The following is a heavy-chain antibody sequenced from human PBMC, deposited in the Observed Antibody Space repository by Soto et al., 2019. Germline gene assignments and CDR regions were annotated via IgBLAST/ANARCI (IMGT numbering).Heavy chain of an antibody. D-gene: IGHD1-1*01. J-gene: IGHJ4*02. Sequence: GGSLRLSCTASGFTFTSYSMSWVRQAPGKGLEWVSTISGRGTSTYYAGSVKGRFTISRDNSKNTVHLQMNSLRADDTAVYYCARNPNWIDVKFFHYWGQGTLVTVSS. CDR1: GFTFTSYS. V-gene: IGHV3-23*01. CDR2: ISGRGTST. CDR3: ARNPNWIDVKFFHY.